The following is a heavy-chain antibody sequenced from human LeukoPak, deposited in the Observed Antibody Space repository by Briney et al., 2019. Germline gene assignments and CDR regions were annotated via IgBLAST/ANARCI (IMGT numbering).Heavy chain of an antibody. CDR2: ISAYNGNT. D-gene: IGHD6-13*01. CDR3: ARDQSIAAAGTSDY. Sequence: ASVKVSCKASGYTFTSYGISWVRQAPGQGLEWMGWISAYNGNTNYAQKLQGRVTMTTDTSTSTAYMELRSLRSDDTAVYYYARDQSIAAAGTSDYWGQGTLVTVSS. J-gene: IGHJ4*02. CDR1: GYTFTSYG. V-gene: IGHV1-18*01.